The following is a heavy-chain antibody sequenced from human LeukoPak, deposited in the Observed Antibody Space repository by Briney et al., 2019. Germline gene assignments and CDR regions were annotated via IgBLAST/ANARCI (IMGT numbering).Heavy chain of an antibody. J-gene: IGHJ4*02. CDR3: ARPKRGDSTSWYVDF. CDR2: IYYSGST. CDR1: GGPISSGAYY. V-gene: IGHV4-39*07. Sequence: SETLSLTCTVSGGPISSGAYYWGWIRQPPGKGLEWIGNIYYSGSTYYNPSLKSRITISVDTSKNQFSLKLSSVTAADTAVYFCARPKRGDSTSWYVDFWGQGTLVTVSS. D-gene: IGHD6-13*01.